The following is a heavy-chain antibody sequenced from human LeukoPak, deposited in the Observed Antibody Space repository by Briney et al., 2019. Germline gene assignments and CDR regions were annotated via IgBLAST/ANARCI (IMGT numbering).Heavy chain of an antibody. D-gene: IGHD3-10*01. CDR3: ARVLYGSGSYYNAYNWFDP. J-gene: IGHJ5*02. Sequence: SETLSLTCTVSGGSISSYYWSWIRQPPGKGLEWIGYIYYSGSTNYNPSLKSRVTISVDTSKNQSSLKLSSVTAADTAVYYCARVLYGSGSYYNAYNWFDPWGQGTLVTVSS. V-gene: IGHV4-59*01. CDR1: GGSISSYY. CDR2: IYYSGST.